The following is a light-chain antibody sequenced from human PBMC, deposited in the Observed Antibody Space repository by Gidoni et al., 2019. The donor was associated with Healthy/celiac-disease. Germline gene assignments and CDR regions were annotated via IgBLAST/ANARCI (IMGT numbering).Light chain of an antibody. V-gene: IGKV2-28*01. J-gene: IGKJ2*03. Sequence: DIVMTQSPLSRPVTPGEPASISCRSSQSLLHSNGYNYLDWYLQKPGQSPQLLIYLGSNRASGVPDRFSCSGSGTDFTLKISRVEAEDVGVYYCMQALQTPRSFGQWTKLEIK. CDR1: QSLLHSNGYNY. CDR3: MQALQTPRS. CDR2: LGS.